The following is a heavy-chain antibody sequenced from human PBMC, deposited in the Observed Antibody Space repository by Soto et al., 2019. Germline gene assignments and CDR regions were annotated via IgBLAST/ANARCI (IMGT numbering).Heavy chain of an antibody. J-gene: IGHJ5*02. D-gene: IGHD5-18*01. CDR2: IIPIFGTA. CDR1: GGTFSSYA. Sequence: GASVEVSCKASGGTFSSYAISWVRQATGQGLEWMGGIIPIFGTANYAQKFQGRVTITADESTSTAYMELSSLRSEDTAVYYCARLDVDTAMVTNWFDPWGQGTLVTVSS. V-gene: IGHV1-69*01. CDR3: ARLDVDTAMVTNWFDP.